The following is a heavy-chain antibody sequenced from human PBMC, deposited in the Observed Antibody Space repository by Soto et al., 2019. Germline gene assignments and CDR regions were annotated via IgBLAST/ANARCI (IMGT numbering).Heavy chain of an antibody. Sequence: SVKVSCKASGGTFSSYAISWVRQAPGQGLEWMGGIIPIFGTANYAQKFQGRVTITADESTSTAYMELSSLRSEDTAVYYCARDSNCISTSCPMYYWGQGTLVTVSS. CDR2: IIPIFGTA. V-gene: IGHV1-69*13. CDR1: GGTFSSYA. CDR3: ARDSNCISTSCPMYY. D-gene: IGHD2-2*01. J-gene: IGHJ4*02.